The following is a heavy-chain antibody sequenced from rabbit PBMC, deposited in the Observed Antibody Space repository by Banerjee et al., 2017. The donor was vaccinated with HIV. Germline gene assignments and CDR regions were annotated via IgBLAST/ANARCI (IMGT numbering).Heavy chain of an antibody. CDR1: GIDFSSFG. Sequence: QEQPVESGGGLVTLGGSLKLSCKASGIDFSSFGVSWVRQAPGKGLEYIGYISYSGSAYYANWVNGRFTISSDNAQNTVDLQMNSLTAADTATYFCARDVPGPTYAFDLWGQGTLVTVS. CDR3: ARDVPGPTYAFDL. J-gene: IGHJ4*01. V-gene: IGHV1S36*01. CDR2: ISYSGSA. D-gene: IGHD6-1*01.